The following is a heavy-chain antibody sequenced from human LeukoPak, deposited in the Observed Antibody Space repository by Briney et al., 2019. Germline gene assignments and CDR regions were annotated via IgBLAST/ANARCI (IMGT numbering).Heavy chain of an antibody. CDR2: ISGSGDTT. CDR1: GFSFSNSG. D-gene: IGHD1-1*01. J-gene: IGHJ5*02. CDR3: AKDRTGTTGRDWLDP. V-gene: IGHV3-23*01. Sequence: PGGSLRLSCAASGFSFSNSGMCWVRQAPGEGLEWVSSISGSGDTTYYADSVKGRFTISRDNSKNTFYLQMHSLRADDTALYYCAKDRTGTTGRDWLDPWGHGTLVTVSS.